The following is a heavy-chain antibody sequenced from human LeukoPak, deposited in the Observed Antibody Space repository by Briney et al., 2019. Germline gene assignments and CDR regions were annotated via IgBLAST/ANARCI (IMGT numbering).Heavy chain of an antibody. CDR3: ARGSRYGSGSYCGY. V-gene: IGHV1-8*01. D-gene: IGHD3-10*01. J-gene: IGHJ4*02. CDR2: MHPHSGNT. CDR1: GYTFTSYD. Sequence: ASVKVSCQASGYTFTSYDINWVRQATGQGLECMGRMHPHSGNTGYAHKLQGRVTMTRNTSISTADMELGSLRSEDTAVYYGARGSRYGSGSYCGYWGQGTLVTVSS.